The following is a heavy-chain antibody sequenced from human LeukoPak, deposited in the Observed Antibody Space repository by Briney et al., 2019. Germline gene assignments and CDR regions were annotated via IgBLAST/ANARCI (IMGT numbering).Heavy chain of an antibody. D-gene: IGHD3-22*01. J-gene: IGHJ4*02. Sequence: GESLKISCKGSGYSFTDHWIGWVRQMPGKGLEWMGIIYPGDSDTRYSPSFQGQVTISADKSISTAYLQWSSLKASDTAMYYCAREDYYDSSGYYYWGQGTLVTVSS. V-gene: IGHV5-51*01. CDR1: GYSFTDHW. CDR3: AREDYYDSSGYYY. CDR2: IYPGDSDT.